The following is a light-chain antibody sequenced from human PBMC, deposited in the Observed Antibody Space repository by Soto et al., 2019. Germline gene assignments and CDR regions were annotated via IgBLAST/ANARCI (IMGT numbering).Light chain of an antibody. Sequence: DIQLTQSLFTLSASVGDRVPITCRASQSISSWLAWYQQKPGKAPKLLIYDASSLESGVPSRFSGSGSGTEFTLTISSLQPDDFATYYCQQYNSYSTFGQGTKVDI. J-gene: IGKJ1*01. V-gene: IGKV1-5*01. CDR1: QSISSW. CDR3: QQYNSYST. CDR2: DAS.